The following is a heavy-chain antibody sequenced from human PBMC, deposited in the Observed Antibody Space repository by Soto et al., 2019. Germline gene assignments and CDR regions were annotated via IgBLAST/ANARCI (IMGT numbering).Heavy chain of an antibody. D-gene: IGHD2-8*01. V-gene: IGHV4-31*03. CDR1: GGSISSGGTGSY. Sequence: QVQLQESGPGLVKPSQTLSLTCTVSGGSISSGGTGSYWTWIRQLPGKGLEWIGCIYYTGNTYYNPSLQSRPNISRDADENQYPLKLTSVTAAKTAVYFCASGHGADKVRQRGQGTLVTVSS. CDR3: ASGHGADKVRQ. J-gene: IGHJ4*02. CDR2: IYYTGNT.